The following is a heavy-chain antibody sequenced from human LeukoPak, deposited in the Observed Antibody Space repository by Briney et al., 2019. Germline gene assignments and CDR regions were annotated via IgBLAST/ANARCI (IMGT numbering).Heavy chain of an antibody. V-gene: IGHV4-31*03. CDR3: AIRGIVRGNY. Sequence: PSETLSLTCSGSGASISGVGYSWSWIRQHPEKGLEWIGYINHSGGTYYNPSLKSRVTMSVNTSKKQFYLQLRSVTAADTAVYYFAIRGIVRGNYWGQGTLVTVSS. CDR1: GASISGVGYS. D-gene: IGHD1-26*01. J-gene: IGHJ4*02. CDR2: INHSGGT.